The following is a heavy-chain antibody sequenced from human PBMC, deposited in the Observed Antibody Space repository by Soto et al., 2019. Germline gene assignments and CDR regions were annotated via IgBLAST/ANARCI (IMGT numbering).Heavy chain of an antibody. CDR1: GLSFSSYA. CDR2: ISGSGGST. CDR3: ATDRERMVVITSRFDY. Sequence: GSLWISGAASGLSFSSYAMTSVRQAPGKGLEWVSVISGSGGSTFYADSVKGRFTISRDNSKNTLYLHMNSLRAEDTAVYYCATDRERMVVITSRFDYWGQGTLVTVYS. D-gene: IGHD3-22*01. V-gene: IGHV3-23*01. J-gene: IGHJ4*01.